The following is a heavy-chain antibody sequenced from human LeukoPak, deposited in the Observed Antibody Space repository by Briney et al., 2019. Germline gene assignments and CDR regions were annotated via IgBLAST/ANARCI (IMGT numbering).Heavy chain of an antibody. CDR2: ISGSGGST. CDR1: GFTFNNYV. D-gene: IGHD2-15*01. CDR3: ARDKIVVVVSTTLPDM. J-gene: IGHJ3*02. V-gene: IGHV3-23*01. Sequence: GGSLRLSCAASGFTFNNYVMSWVRQAPGKGPEWVSAISGSGGSTFYGDSVQGRLTISRDNSKNTLYLQLNSLRVEDTAVYYCARDKIVVVVSTTLPDMWGQGTMVTVSS.